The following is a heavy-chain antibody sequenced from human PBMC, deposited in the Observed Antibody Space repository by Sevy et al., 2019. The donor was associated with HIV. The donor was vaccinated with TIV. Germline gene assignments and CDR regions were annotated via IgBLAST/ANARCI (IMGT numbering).Heavy chain of an antibody. CDR3: AKEGCSGGSCYSWWFDP. V-gene: IGHV3-30*02. CDR2: IRYDGSNK. J-gene: IGHJ5*02. CDR1: GFTFSSYG. D-gene: IGHD2-15*01. Sequence: GGSLRLSCAASGFTFSSYGMHWVRQAPGKGLEWVAFIRYDGSNKYYTDSVKGRFTISRDNSKNTLYLQMNSLRAEETAVYYCAKEGCSGGSCYSWWFDPWGQGTLVTVSS.